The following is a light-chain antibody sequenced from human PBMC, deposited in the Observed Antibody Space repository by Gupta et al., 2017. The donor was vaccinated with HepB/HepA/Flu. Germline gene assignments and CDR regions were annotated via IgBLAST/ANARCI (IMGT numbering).Light chain of an antibody. V-gene: IGLV2-14*01. CDR1: SSDVGGYNY. CDR2: DVS. CDR3: SSYTSSSTLYVV. Sequence: QSALTQPASVSGSPGQSITISCTGTSSDVGGYNYVSWYQQHPGKAPKLMIYDVSNRPAGVSNRGSGSKSGNTASLTISGLQAEDEADYYCSSYTSSSTLYVVFGGGTKLTVL. J-gene: IGLJ2*01.